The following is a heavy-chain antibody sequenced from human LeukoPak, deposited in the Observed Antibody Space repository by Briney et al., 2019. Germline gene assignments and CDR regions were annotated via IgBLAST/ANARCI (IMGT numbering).Heavy chain of an antibody. V-gene: IGHV1-18*01. D-gene: IGHD3-3*01. J-gene: IGHJ4*02. Sequence: ASVKVTCKASGYTFTSYGISWVRQAPGQGLEWMGWISAYNGNTNYAQKLQGRVAMTTDTSTSTAYMELRSLGSDDTAVYYCASSPRPGYYDFWSGSHYYFDYWGQGTLVTVSS. CDR3: ASSPRPGYYDFWSGSHYYFDY. CDR1: GYTFTSYG. CDR2: ISAYNGNT.